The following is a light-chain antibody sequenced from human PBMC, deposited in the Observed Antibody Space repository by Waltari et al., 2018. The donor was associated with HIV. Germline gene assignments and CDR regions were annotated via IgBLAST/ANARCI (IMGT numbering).Light chain of an antibody. J-gene: IGKJ3*01. V-gene: IGKV1-9*01. CDR3: QQLKTYPLT. CDR2: TAS. CDR1: QAITYS. Sequence: GDRVTVTCRASQAITYSLVWYQQKPGKAPKLLMDTASTLQSGVPSRFSGSGSETEFTLTINSLQPEDFATYYCQQLKTYPLTFGPGTTVDIQ.